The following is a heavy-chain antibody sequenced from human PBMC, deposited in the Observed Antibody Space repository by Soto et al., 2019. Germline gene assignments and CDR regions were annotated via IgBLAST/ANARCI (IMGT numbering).Heavy chain of an antibody. CDR3: ARGYATHSVAFDI. CDR1: GFTFSRYG. V-gene: IGHV3-33*01. D-gene: IGHD5-12*01. J-gene: IGHJ3*02. CDR2: IWYDGSNK. Sequence: QVQLVESGGGVVQPGRSLRLSCVASGFTFSRYGMHWVRQAPGKGLEWVAVIWYDGSNKYYTDSVKGRFTISRDNSKNTLYLQVNSLRAEDTAVYYCARGYATHSVAFDIWGQGTMVTVSS.